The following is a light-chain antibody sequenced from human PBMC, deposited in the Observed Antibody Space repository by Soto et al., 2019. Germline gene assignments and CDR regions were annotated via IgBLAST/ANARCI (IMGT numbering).Light chain of an antibody. CDR2: AAS. V-gene: IGKV1-39*01. J-gene: IGKJ1*01. CDR1: QSISSY. Sequence: DIQMTQSPSSLSATVGDRVTITCRASQSISSYLNWYQQKPGKAPKLLIYAASSLQSGVPSRFSGSGSGTDFTLIISSLQPEDFATYYCQQIYSTPRTFGQGTKVDIK. CDR3: QQIYSTPRT.